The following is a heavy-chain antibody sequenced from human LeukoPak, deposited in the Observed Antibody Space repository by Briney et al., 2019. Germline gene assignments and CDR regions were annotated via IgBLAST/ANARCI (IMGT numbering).Heavy chain of an antibody. CDR1: GFTFSSYW. CDR3: ARDRTTVLYYFDY. Sequence: GGSLRLSCAASGFTFSSYWMSWVRQAPGKGLEWVANIKQDGSEKYYVDSVKGRFTISRDNAKNSLYLQMNSLRAEDTAVYYCARDRTTVLYYFDYWGQGTLVTVSS. D-gene: IGHD4-11*01. J-gene: IGHJ4*02. CDR2: IKQDGSEK. V-gene: IGHV3-7*01.